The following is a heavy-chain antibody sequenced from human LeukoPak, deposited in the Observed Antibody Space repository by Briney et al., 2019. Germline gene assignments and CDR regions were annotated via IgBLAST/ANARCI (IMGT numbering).Heavy chain of an antibody. Sequence: PGGSLRLSCAASTFTFSSYAMSWVRQAPGKGLEWFSSLSTSGGNTYYADSVKGRFTISRDNSENTLYLQLNSLRAEDTAIYYCAKGGPYSSSPLDYWGQGTLVTVSS. CDR1: TFTFSSYA. CDR3: AKGGPYSSSPLDY. CDR2: LSTSGGNT. V-gene: IGHV3-23*01. J-gene: IGHJ4*02. D-gene: IGHD6-6*01.